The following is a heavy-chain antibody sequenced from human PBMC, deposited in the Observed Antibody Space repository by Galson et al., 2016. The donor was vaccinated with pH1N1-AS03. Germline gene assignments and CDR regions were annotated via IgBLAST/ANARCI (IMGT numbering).Heavy chain of an antibody. J-gene: IGHJ4*02. CDR1: GFIFSNYA. CDR2: ISGLGEST. D-gene: IGHD7-27*01. V-gene: IGHV3-23*01. CDR3: ARTNWFDY. Sequence: SLRLSCAASGFIFSNYAMTWVRQAPGKGLQWVSTISGLGESTKYADSVKGRFTISRDNSKNSLYLQMDSLRAEDTAVYYCARTNWFDYWGQGTLVTVSS.